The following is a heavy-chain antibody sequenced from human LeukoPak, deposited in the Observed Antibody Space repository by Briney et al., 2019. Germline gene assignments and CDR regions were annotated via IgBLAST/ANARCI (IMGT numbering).Heavy chain of an antibody. Sequence: ASVKVSCKASGYTFSSYDINWVRQATGQGLEWMGWMNPNSGNTGYAQKFQGRVTMTRDTTTSTAYMELYSLRSEDTAVYYCARGLRAGFLEEVTSIWGQGTLVTVSS. CDR1: GYTFSSYD. V-gene: IGHV1-8*01. CDR3: ARGLRAGFLEEVTSI. D-gene: IGHD2/OR15-2a*01. J-gene: IGHJ4*02. CDR2: MNPNSGNT.